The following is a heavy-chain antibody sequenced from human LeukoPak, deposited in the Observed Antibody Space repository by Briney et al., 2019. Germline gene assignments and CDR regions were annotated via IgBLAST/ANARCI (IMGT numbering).Heavy chain of an antibody. V-gene: IGHV3-23*01. CDR3: AKDLKYQSFYGMDV. D-gene: IGHD2-2*01. J-gene: IGHJ6*02. Sequence: GGSLRLSCAASGFTFSSYAMSWVRQAPGKGLEWVSAISGSGGSTYYADSVKGRFTISRDNSKNTLYLQMNSLRAEDTAVYYCAKDLKYQSFYGMDVWGQGTTVTVSS. CDR2: ISGSGGST. CDR1: GFTFSSYA.